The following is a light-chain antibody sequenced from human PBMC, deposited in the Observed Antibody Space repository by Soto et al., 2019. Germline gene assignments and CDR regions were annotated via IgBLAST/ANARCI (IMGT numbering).Light chain of an antibody. CDR1: QSISSY. CDR3: QQSYSNPPIP. V-gene: IGKV1-39*01. CDR2: AAS. Sequence: DIQMTQSPSSLSASIGDRVTITCRASQSISSYLNWLLLSAASSLQSWVPSRFSGSGSGTDFTLTISSLQTEDFAGYCCQQSYSNPPIPCGQGTRLEI. J-gene: IGKJ5*01.